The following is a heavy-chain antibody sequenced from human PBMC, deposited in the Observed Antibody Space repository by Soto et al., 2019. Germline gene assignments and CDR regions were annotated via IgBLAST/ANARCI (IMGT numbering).Heavy chain of an antibody. Sequence: PSETLSLTCTVSGGSISSGDYYWSWIRQPPGKGLEWIGYIYYSGSTYYKPSLKSRVTISVDTSKNQFSLKLSSVTAADTAVYYCARLAVAGSYFDYWGQGTLVTVSS. CDR3: ARLAVAGSYFDY. CDR2: IYYSGST. CDR1: GGSISSGDYY. D-gene: IGHD6-19*01. V-gene: IGHV4-30-4*01. J-gene: IGHJ4*02.